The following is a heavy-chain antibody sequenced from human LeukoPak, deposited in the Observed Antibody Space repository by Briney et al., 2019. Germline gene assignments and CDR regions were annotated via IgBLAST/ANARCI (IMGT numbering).Heavy chain of an antibody. CDR1: GGSISSGNW. J-gene: IGHJ4*02. D-gene: IGHD4-17*01. Sequence: SETLSLTCAVSGGSISSGNWWSWVRQPPGKGLQWIGEIFRSGSTNYNPSLKRRVTISVDNSKNQLSLTLTSVTAADTAVYYCAREVGGDFDALDYWGRGTLVTVSS. CDR3: AREVGGDFDALDY. V-gene: IGHV4-4*02. CDR2: IFRSGST.